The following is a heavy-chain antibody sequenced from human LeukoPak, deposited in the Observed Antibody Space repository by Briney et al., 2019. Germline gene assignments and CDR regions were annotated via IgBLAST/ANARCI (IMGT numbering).Heavy chain of an antibody. D-gene: IGHD2-15*01. V-gene: IGHV4-39*07. Sequence: SETLSLTCTVSGGSNSSSSDFWGWIRQPPGKGLDWIGTMYDSGRTYYNSSLKSRVTISVDTSKNQFSLKLSSVTAADTAVYYCARNSCPSGSCYDNRGYFDYWGQGTLVTVSS. CDR2: MYDSGRT. CDR1: GGSNSSSSDF. J-gene: IGHJ4*02. CDR3: ARNSCPSGSCYDNRGYFDY.